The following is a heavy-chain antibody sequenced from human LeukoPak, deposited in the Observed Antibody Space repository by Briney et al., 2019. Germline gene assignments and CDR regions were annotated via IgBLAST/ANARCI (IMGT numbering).Heavy chain of an antibody. V-gene: IGHV3-13*01. CDR2: IDTAGDT. CDR3: ARVSSGGGESTYFDY. CDR1: GFTFSSYD. D-gene: IGHD3-16*01. Sequence: GGSLRLSCGASGFTFSSYDMHWVRQATGKGLEWVSAIDTAGDTYYPDSVKGRFTISRENAKNSLYLQMNSLRAGDTAAYYCARVSSGGGESTYFDYWGRGTLVTVSS. J-gene: IGHJ4*02.